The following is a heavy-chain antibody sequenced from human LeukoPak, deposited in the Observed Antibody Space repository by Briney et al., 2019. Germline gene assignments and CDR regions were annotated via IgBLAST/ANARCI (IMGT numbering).Heavy chain of an antibody. V-gene: IGHV4-39*01. D-gene: IGHD6-13*01. CDR3: ARLSPLGSSTYYFDY. Sequence: SETLSLTCTVSGGSISSSSYYWGWIRQPGWIRQPPGKGLEWIGSIYYSGNTYYNPSLKSRVTISVDTSKNQFSLKLSSVTAADTAVYYCARLSPLGSSTYYFDYWGQGTLVTVSS. CDR1: GGSISSSSYY. CDR2: IYYSGNT. J-gene: IGHJ4*02.